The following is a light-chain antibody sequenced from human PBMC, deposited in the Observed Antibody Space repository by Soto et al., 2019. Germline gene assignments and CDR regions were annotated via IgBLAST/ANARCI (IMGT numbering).Light chain of an antibody. CDR2: DAS. CDR3: QQYDNWPRT. Sequence: EIVMTQSPATLSVSPGERAALSCRASQGVSSNLAWYQQKPGQAPRLLIYDASTRATGVPARFSGSGSGTEFTLTINSLQSEDFAVYYCQQYDNWPRTFGQGTKVDIK. CDR1: QGVSSN. V-gene: IGKV3-15*01. J-gene: IGKJ1*01.